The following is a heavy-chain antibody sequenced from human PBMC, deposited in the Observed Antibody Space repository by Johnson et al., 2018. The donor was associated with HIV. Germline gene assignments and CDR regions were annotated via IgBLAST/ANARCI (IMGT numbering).Heavy chain of an antibody. CDR2: IRQDGSEK. CDR3: ARGWSDVFDI. D-gene: IGHD1-26*01. J-gene: IGHJ3*02. CDR1: ESTFSSYW. Sequence: MQLVESGGGLVQPGGSLRLSCEASESTFSSYWMNWLRQAPGKGLEWVANIRQDGSEKYYVGSVKGRFTISRDNSKNTLYLQMNSLRADDTAVYYCARGWSDVFDIWGRGTLVTVSP. V-gene: IGHV3-7*01.